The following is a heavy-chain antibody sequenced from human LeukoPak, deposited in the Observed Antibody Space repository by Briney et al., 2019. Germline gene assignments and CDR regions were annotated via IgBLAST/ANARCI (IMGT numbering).Heavy chain of an antibody. D-gene: IGHD3-22*01. V-gene: IGHV2-5*01. CDR2: NYWNDDK. CDR3: ANSIYDSSGYYYFDY. CDR1: GFSRSTSRVG. Sequence: TLVKPTHTLTRTCTFSGFSRSTSRVGVGWMRQPPGKTLECLTFNYWNDDKRYSPSLKSRLTITKDTSKNQVGLTMTNMDPVDTATYYCANSIYDSSGYYYFDYWGQGTLVTVSS. J-gene: IGHJ4*02.